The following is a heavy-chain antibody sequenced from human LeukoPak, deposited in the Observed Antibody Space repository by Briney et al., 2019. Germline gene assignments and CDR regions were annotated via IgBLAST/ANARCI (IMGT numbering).Heavy chain of an antibody. J-gene: IGHJ4*02. CDR3: ARATGYDFWSGYYGGYFDY. V-gene: IGHV4-59*01. D-gene: IGHD3-3*01. CDR2: IYYSGST. Sequence: SETLSLTCTVSGGSISSYYWSWIRQPPGKRLEWIGYIYYSGSTNCNPSLKSRVTISVDTSKNQFSLKLSSVTAADTAVYYCARATGYDFWSGYYGGYFDYWGQGTLVTVSS. CDR1: GGSISSYY.